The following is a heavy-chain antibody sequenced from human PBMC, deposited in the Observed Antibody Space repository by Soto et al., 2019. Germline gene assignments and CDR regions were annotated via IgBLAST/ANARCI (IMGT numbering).Heavy chain of an antibody. CDR2: IYYSGST. V-gene: IGHV4-59*01. Sequence: SETLSLTCTVSGGSISSYYWSWIRQPPGKGLEWIGYIYYSGSTNYNPSLKSRVTISVDTSKNQFSLKLSSVTAADTAVYYCARGIWFGELLGAFDVWGQGTRVTVSS. J-gene: IGHJ3*01. D-gene: IGHD3-10*01. CDR3: ARGIWFGELLGAFDV. CDR1: GGSISSYY.